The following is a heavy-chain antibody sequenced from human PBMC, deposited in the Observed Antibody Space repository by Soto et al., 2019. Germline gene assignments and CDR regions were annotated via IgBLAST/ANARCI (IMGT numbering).Heavy chain of an antibody. Sequence: GGSLRLSCEASGFTFSSHWMGWVRQAPGKGLEWVAIIKQDGSENYYVDSXXXXXXXXXXXXXXXXXXXXXXXXXXXXXXXXCARDNGWYRFDYWGQGTQVTVSS. CDR1: GFTFSSHW. CDR3: ARDNGWYRFDY. V-gene: IGHV3-7*02. D-gene: IGHD6-19*01. CDR2: IKQDGSEN. J-gene: IGHJ4*02.